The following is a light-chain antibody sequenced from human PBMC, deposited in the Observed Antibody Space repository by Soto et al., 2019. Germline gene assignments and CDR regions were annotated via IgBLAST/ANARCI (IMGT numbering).Light chain of an antibody. J-gene: IGKJ2*01. V-gene: IGKV1-33*01. CDR3: QQYDNLPPYT. Sequence: DLPMTQSPSSLSASVGDRVTITCQASQDISNYLNWYQQKPGKAPKLLIYDASNLETGVPSRFSGSGSGTDFTFTISSLQPEDIATYYCQQYDNLPPYTVGQGTKLEIK. CDR1: QDISNY. CDR2: DAS.